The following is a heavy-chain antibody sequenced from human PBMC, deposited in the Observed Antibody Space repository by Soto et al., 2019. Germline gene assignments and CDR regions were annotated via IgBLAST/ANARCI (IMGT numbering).Heavy chain of an antibody. CDR3: ARQEYNYGYFDY. Sequence: SETLSLTCTVSGGSISTSSYYWGWIRQPPGKGQEWIGSIYYSGNTYYNPSLKSRVTISVDTSENQFSLKLSSLTAADTAVYYCARQEYNYGYFDYWGQGTLVTVSS. D-gene: IGHD5-18*01. CDR2: IYYSGNT. V-gene: IGHV4-39*01. CDR1: GGSISTSSYY. J-gene: IGHJ4*02.